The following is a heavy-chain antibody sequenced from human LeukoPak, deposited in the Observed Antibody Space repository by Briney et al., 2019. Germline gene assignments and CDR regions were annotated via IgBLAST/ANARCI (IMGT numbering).Heavy chain of an antibody. CDR1: GFTFSSYW. J-gene: IGHJ3*02. Sequence: GGSLRLSCAASGFTFSSYWMSWVRQAPGKGLEWVANIKQDGSEKYYVDSVKGRFTISRDNAKNSLYLQMNSLRAEDTAVYYCARDLKQWLVQRGAFDIWGQGKMVTVSS. D-gene: IGHD6-19*01. V-gene: IGHV3-7*01. CDR2: IKQDGSEK. CDR3: ARDLKQWLVQRGAFDI.